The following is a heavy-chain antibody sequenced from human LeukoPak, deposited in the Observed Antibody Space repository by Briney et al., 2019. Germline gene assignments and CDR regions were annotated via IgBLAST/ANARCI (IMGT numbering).Heavy chain of an antibody. J-gene: IGHJ4*02. CDR2: IYSGGTT. Sequence: GGSLRLSCAASGFTVSTNCMTWVRQAPGKGLEWVSTIYSGGTTYYADSVMGRFTISRHNSRNTLYLQMNSLRAEDTAVYYCARVDTVMAYYFDLWCQGTLVTVSS. D-gene: IGHD5-18*01. V-gene: IGHV3-53*04. CDR3: ARVDTVMAYYFDL. CDR1: GFTVSTNC.